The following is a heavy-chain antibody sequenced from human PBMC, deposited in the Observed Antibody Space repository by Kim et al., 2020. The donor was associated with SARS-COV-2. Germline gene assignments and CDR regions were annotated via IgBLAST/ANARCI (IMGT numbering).Heavy chain of an antibody. Sequence: GGSLRLSCAASRIIFNNSPMHWVRQAPGKGLEWVAVISYDGRDKFYADSVKGRFTISRDNSKNTLYLQMNSLRAEDTAVYYCVRDLPWLDPWGQGTLVTV. V-gene: IGHV3-30*04. CDR3: VRDLPWLDP. J-gene: IGHJ5*02. CDR2: ISYDGRDK. CDR1: RIIFNNSP.